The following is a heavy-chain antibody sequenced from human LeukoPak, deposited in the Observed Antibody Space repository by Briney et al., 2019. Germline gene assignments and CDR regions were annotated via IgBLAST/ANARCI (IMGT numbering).Heavy chain of an antibody. D-gene: IGHD5-18*01. Sequence: PGGSLRLSCAASGFTFSSYAMSWVRQAPGRGLEGVAVISYDGSHKYYADSVKGRFTISRDNSKNTLYLQMNSLRAEDTAVYYCAKGVDTAMAPAWDFWGQGTLVTVSS. J-gene: IGHJ4*02. CDR1: GFTFSSYA. V-gene: IGHV3-30*04. CDR2: ISYDGSHK. CDR3: AKGVDTAMAPAWDF.